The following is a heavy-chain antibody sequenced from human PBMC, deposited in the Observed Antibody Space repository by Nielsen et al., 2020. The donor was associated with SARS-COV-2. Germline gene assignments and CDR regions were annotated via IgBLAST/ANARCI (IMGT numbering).Heavy chain of an antibody. Sequence: SETLSLTCTVSGGSISSGDYYWNWVRQPPGKGLEWIGHIYYSGSTYYNPSLKSRVTISEDTSKNQFSLNLSSVTAADTAVYYCARTTMTTAFDYWGQGTLVTVSS. CDR1: GGSISSGDYY. V-gene: IGHV4-30-4*01. CDR2: IYYSGST. D-gene: IGHD4-17*01. CDR3: ARTTMTTAFDY. J-gene: IGHJ4*02.